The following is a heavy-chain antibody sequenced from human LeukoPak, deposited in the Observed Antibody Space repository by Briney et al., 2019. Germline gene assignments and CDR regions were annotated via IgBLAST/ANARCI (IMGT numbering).Heavy chain of an antibody. V-gene: IGHV4-59*11. CDR1: DDSFSSHY. CDR2: ISYIGST. Sequence: SETLSLTCAVSDDSFSSHYWTWIRQPPGKGLEWIGYISYIGSTNYNPSLKSRVTISIDTSKNEFSLKLTSVTAADTAVYYCARDLVTVTKGFDIWGQGTMVTVSS. CDR3: ARDLVTVTKGFDI. D-gene: IGHD4-17*01. J-gene: IGHJ3*02.